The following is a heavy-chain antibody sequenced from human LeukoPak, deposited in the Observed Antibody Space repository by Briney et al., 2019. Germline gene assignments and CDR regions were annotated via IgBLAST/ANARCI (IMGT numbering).Heavy chain of an antibody. CDR2: ISSSSSTI. CDR1: GFPFSSYS. V-gene: IGHV3-48*01. Sequence: HAGGSLRLSCAASGFPFSSYSMTWVRQAPGKGLEWVSYISSSSSTIYYADSVKGRFTISRDNAKNSLYLQMNSLRAEDTAVYYCASNYYGSGSYYNVGPDYWGQGTLVTVSS. CDR3: ASNYYGSGSYYNVGPDY. J-gene: IGHJ4*02. D-gene: IGHD3-10*01.